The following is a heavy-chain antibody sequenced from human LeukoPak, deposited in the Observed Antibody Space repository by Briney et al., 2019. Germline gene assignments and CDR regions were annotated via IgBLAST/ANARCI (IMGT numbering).Heavy chain of an antibody. Sequence: SETLSLTCTVSGGSISSYYWSWIRQPPGKGLEWIGYIYYSGSTNYNPSLKSRVTISVDTSKNQFSLKLSSVTAADTAVYYRAREKGRDFWSGSGFDYWGQGTLVTVSS. D-gene: IGHD3-3*01. CDR1: GGSISSYY. CDR2: IYYSGST. CDR3: AREKGRDFWSGSGFDY. J-gene: IGHJ4*02. V-gene: IGHV4-59*01.